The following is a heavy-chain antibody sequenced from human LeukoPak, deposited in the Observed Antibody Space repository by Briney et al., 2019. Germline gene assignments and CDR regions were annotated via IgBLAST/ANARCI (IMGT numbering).Heavy chain of an antibody. CDR2: IYYDGSDS. V-gene: IGHV3-33*01. CDR1: GFTLGDYG. J-gene: IGHJ6*02. CDR3: ARYYGSGRGYYGLDV. Sequence: GGSLRLSCTGSGFTLGDYGMSWVRQAPGKGLEWVAVIYYDGSDSYYGDSVKGRFTISRDNSKNTLYLQMNSLRAEDTAVYYCARYYGSGRGYYGLDVWGQGTTVTVSS. D-gene: IGHD3-10*01.